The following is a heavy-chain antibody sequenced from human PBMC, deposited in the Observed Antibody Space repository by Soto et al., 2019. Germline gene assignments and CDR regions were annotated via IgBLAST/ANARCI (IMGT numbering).Heavy chain of an antibody. D-gene: IGHD3-3*01. J-gene: IGHJ4*02. Sequence: QVQLVESGGGLVKPGGSLRLSCAASGFTFSDYYMSWIRQAPGKGLEWVSYISSSGSTIYYADSVKGRFTISRDNAKNSLYLQMNSLRAEDTAVYYCARDALRFLEWLFPEYYFVYWGQGTLVTVSS. CDR3: ARDALRFLEWLFPEYYFVY. CDR2: ISSSGSTI. V-gene: IGHV3-11*01. CDR1: GFTFSDYY.